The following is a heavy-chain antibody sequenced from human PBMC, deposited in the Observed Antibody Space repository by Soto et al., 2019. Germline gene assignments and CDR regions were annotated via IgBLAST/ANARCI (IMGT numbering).Heavy chain of an antibody. CDR2: IIPIFGTA. J-gene: IGHJ3*02. CDR3: ARSPLRYYYDSSGYYSPAFDI. D-gene: IGHD3-22*01. V-gene: IGHV1-69*13. Sequence: SVKVSCKASGGTFSSYAISWVRQAPGQGLEWMGGIIPIFGTANYAQKFQGRVTITADESTSTAYMELSSLRSEDTAVYYCARSPLRYYYDSSGYYSPAFDIWGQGTMVTVSS. CDR1: GGTFSSYA.